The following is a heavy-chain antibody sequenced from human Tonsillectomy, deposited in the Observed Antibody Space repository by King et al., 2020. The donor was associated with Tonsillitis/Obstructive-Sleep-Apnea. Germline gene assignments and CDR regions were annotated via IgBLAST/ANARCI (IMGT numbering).Heavy chain of an antibody. Sequence: QLQESGPGLVKPSETLSLTCTVSDGSISSYYWSWVRQPPGKGLEWIGYIYYSGTTNYNPSLKSRVTILVDTSKNQFSLKLRSVTAADTAVYYCAKTKLEYGNYDFTYYMYVWGKGTTVTVSS. CDR3: AKTKLEYGNYDFTYYMYV. D-gene: IGHD4-11*01. CDR1: DGSISSYY. J-gene: IGHJ6*03. V-gene: IGHV4-59*01. CDR2: IYYSGTT.